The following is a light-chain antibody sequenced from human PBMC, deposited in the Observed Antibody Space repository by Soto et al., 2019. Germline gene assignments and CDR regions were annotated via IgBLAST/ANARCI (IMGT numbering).Light chain of an antibody. V-gene: IGKV3-20*01. CDR2: AAS. Sequence: EIALTQSPGTLSLSPGERATLSCRASQGVGNKYLAWYQQRPGQAPSLLIYAASSRATGVPDRLSGSGSGTDFTLTISRLEPKDFAVYYCQQYTNAHVITFAQGTRLEIK. J-gene: IGKJ5*01. CDR3: QQYTNAHVIT. CDR1: QGVGNKY.